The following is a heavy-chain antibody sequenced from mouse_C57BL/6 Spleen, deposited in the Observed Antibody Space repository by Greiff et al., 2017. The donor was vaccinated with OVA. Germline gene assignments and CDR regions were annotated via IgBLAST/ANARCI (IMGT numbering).Heavy chain of an antibody. CDR1: GFTFSDYY. CDR3: ARQGIKENYFDY. J-gene: IGHJ2*01. Sequence: DVMLVESGGGLVQPGGSLKLSCAASGFTFSDYYMYWVRQTPEKRLEWVAYISNGGGSTYYPDTVKGRFTISRDNAKNTLYLQMSRLKSEDTAMYYCARQGIKENYFDYWGQGTTLTVSS. V-gene: IGHV5-12*01. CDR2: ISNGGGST.